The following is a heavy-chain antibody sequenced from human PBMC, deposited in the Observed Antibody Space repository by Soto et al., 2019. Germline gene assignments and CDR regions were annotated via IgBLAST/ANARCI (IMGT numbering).Heavy chain of an antibody. CDR1: GDSVSSNSAA. V-gene: IGHV6-1*01. D-gene: IGHD1-26*01. Sequence: SQTLSLTCAISGDSVSSNSAAWNWIRQSPSRGLEWLGRTDYRSKWYNDYAVSVKSRITINPDTSKNQFSLQLNSVTPEDTAVYYCARGSGTKRYYYSGMDVWGQGTTVTVSS. CDR3: ARGSGTKRYYYSGMDV. J-gene: IGHJ6*02. CDR2: TDYRSKWYN.